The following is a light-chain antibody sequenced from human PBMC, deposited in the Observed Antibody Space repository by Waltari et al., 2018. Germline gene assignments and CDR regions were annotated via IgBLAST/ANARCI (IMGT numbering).Light chain of an antibody. Sequence: QSVLTQPASVSGSPGQPITISCTGTNSDIGSYSYVSWYQQSRGKAPKLIMYDLTGRPSGVSTRFSGSKSGYTASLTISGLQADDEADYFCSSYTGRGTVIFGRGTMVTVL. CDR2: DLT. V-gene: IGLV2-14*01. CDR1: NSDIGSYSY. J-gene: IGLJ2*01. CDR3: SSYTGRGTVI.